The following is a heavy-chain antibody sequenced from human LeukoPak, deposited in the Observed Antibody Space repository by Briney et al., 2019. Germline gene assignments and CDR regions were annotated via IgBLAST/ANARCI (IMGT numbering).Heavy chain of an antibody. V-gene: IGHV1-2*02. D-gene: IGHD3-10*01. CDR2: INPNSGGT. Sequence: ASVKVSCKASGYTFTGYYVHWVRQAPGQGLEWMGWINPNSGGTNYAQKFQGRVTMTRDKSIRTAYMELSRLTSDDTAVYYCARNIWFGESADAFDIWGQGTMVTVSS. CDR1: GYTFTGYY. CDR3: ARNIWFGESADAFDI. J-gene: IGHJ3*02.